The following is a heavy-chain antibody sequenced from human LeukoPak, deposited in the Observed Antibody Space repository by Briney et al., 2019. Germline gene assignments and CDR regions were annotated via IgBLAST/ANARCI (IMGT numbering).Heavy chain of an antibody. Sequence: GESLKISCKGSGYSFTSYWIGWVRQMPGKGLEWMGTIYPGDSDTRYSPSFQGQVTISADKSISTAYLQWSSLKASDTAMYYCARHPYYYDSSGYYDTRGYYYYGMDVWGQGTTVTVSS. CDR2: IYPGDSDT. CDR1: GYSFTSYW. D-gene: IGHD3-22*01. CDR3: ARHPYYYDSSGYYDTRGYYYYGMDV. J-gene: IGHJ6*02. V-gene: IGHV5-51*01.